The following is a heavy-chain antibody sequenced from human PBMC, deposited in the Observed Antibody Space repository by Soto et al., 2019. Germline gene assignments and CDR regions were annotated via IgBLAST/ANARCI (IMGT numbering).Heavy chain of an antibody. CDR3: ARELRLHSSSWYY. J-gene: IGHJ4*02. CDR2: IIPIFVTA. V-gene: IGHV1-69*01. D-gene: IGHD6-13*01. Sequence: QVQLVQSGAEVKKPGSSVKVSCKASGGTFSSYAISWVRQAPGQGLEWMGGIIPIFVTANYAQKFQGRVTITADESTRTAYMELSSLRSAATAVYYCARELRLHSSSWYYWGPGTLVTVAS. CDR1: GGTFSSYA.